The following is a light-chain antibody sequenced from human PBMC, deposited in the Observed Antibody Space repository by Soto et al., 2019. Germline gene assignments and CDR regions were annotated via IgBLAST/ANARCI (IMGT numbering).Light chain of an antibody. CDR3: SSYAGINNLGV. Sequence: QYALTQPPSASGSPGQSVTISCTGTSSDVGGYKYVSWYQQHPGKAPKLMIFEVNKRPSGVPDRFSGSKSDNTASLTVSGLQAEDEADYYCSSYAGINNLGVFGTGTKLTVL. CDR2: EVN. J-gene: IGLJ1*01. CDR1: SSDVGGYKY. V-gene: IGLV2-8*01.